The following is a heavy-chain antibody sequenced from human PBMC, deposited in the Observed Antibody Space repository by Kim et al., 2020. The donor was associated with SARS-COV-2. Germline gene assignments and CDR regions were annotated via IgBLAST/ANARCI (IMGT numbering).Heavy chain of an antibody. V-gene: IGHV3-30*04. D-gene: IGHD3-10*01. Sequence: GGGAIISYYGRKKFAADPVKGRFTISRDNSKNTLYLQMNSLRAEDTAVYYCARARGAGYYYGMDVWGQGTTVTVSS. CDR3: ARARGAGYYYGMDV. CDR2: ISYYGRKK. J-gene: IGHJ6*02.